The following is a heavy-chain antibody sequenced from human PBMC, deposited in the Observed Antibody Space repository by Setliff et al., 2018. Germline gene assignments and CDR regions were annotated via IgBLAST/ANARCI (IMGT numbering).Heavy chain of an antibody. CDR3: ASCRYQVPYDY. V-gene: IGHV4-38-2*02. Sequence: SETLSLTCSVSGYSIITGYYWAWIRRLPGRGLEWIGSLHRVGTFFYNPSLVSRATLSLDTSRNQFSLRLQSVTAADTGVYYCASCRYQVPYDYWGQGILVTVSS. J-gene: IGHJ4*02. D-gene: IGHD2-2*01. CDR2: LHRVGTF. CDR1: GYSIITGYY.